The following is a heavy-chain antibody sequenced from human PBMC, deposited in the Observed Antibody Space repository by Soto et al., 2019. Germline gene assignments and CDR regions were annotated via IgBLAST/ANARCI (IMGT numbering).Heavy chain of an antibody. Sequence: PSETLSLTCTVSGGSISSYYWTWIRQPPGKGLEWIGYIYYSGSTNHNPSLKSRVTISVDTSKNQFSLKLSSVTAADTAVYYCARVNDFWTGYYSTNWFDPRGQGTLVTVSS. CDR3: ARVNDFWTGYYSTNWFDP. V-gene: IGHV4-59*01. CDR1: GGSISSYY. D-gene: IGHD3-3*01. CDR2: IYYSGST. J-gene: IGHJ5*02.